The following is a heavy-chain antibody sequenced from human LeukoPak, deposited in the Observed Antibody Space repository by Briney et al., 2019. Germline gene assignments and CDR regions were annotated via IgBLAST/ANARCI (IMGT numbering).Heavy chain of an antibody. V-gene: IGHV3-53*01. D-gene: IGHD3-10*01. CDR2: IYSGGSR. CDR1: GFTVSSNY. CDR3: ARTPRRLYGSGSYGYNWFDP. Sequence: PGGSLRLSCAASGFTVSSNYMSWVRQAPGKGLEWVSVIYSGGSRYYADSVKGRFTISRDNSKNTMYLQMNSLRAEDTAVYYCARTPRRLYGSGSYGYNWFDPWGQGTLVTVSS. J-gene: IGHJ5*02.